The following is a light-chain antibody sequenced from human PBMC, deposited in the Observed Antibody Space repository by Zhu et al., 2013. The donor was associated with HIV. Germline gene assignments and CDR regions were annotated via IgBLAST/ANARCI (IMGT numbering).Light chain of an antibody. CDR3: QSYDGNNVV. CDR2: EDN. Sequence: NFMLTQPHSVSESPGKTITISCTRSSGSIASDYVQWYQQRPGSSPTIVIYEDNQRPSGVPDRFSGSIDSSSSSASLTISGLKTEDEADYYCQSYDGNNVVFGGGTKLTVL. CDR1: SGSIASDY. J-gene: IGLJ2*01. V-gene: IGLV6-57*01.